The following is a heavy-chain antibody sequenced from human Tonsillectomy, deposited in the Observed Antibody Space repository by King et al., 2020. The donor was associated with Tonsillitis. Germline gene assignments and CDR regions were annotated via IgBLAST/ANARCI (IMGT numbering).Heavy chain of an antibody. CDR2: INTNTGNP. V-gene: IGHV7-4-1*02. CDR1: GYTFTSYA. D-gene: IGHD6-13*01. CDR3: ARAPDGGQQLENWFDP. J-gene: IGHJ5*02. Sequence: VQLVESGSELKKPGASVKVSRTASGYTFTSYAMNWVRQAPGQGLEWMGWINTNTGNPTYAQGFTGRFVFSLDTSVSTAYLQISSLKAEDTAVYYCARAPDGGQQLENWFDPWGQGTLVTVSS.